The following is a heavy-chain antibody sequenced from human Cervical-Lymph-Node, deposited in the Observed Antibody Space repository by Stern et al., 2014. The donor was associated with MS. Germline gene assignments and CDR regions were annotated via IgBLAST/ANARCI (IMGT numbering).Heavy chain of an antibody. CDR1: GFTFSSYG. D-gene: IGHD3-10*02. J-gene: IGHJ4*02. CDR3: AMFGGGNYFDY. CDR2: IWPDGSNK. V-gene: IGHV3-33*01. Sequence: VQLEESGGGVVQPGRSLRLSCAASGFTFSSYGLHWVRQAPGKGLEWVAVIWPDGSNKYYADSVKGRITISRDTSKNTLYLQMKRLRAEDMAVYYWAMFGGGNYFDYWGQGTLVTVSS.